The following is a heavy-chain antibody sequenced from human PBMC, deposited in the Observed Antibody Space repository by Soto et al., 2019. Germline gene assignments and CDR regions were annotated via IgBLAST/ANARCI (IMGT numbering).Heavy chain of an antibody. CDR2: IDPSDSYT. V-gene: IGHV5-10-1*01. CDR1: AYSFTSYW. D-gene: IGHD4-4*01. Sequence: GESLKISCKGSAYSFTSYWISWVRQMPGKGLEWMGRIDPSDSYTNYSPSFQGHVTISADKSISTAYLQWSSLKASDTAMYYCARHAGNTVTPNYYYYGMDVWGQGTTVTVSS. CDR3: ARHAGNTVTPNYYYYGMDV. J-gene: IGHJ6*02.